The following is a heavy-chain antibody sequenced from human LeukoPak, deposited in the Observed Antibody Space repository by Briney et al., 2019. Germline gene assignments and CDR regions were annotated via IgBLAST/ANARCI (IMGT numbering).Heavy chain of an antibody. D-gene: IGHD1-26*01. CDR3: ARERRIVGATTSYYFDY. J-gene: IGHJ4*02. V-gene: IGHV1-46*01. CDR2: INPSGGST. Sequence: ASVKVSCKASGYTFTSYYMHWVRQAPGPGLEWMGIINPSGGSTTYAQTFQGGVTMTRDTSTSTVYMELSSLRSEDTAAYYCARERRIVGATTSYYFDYWGRGTLVTVSS. CDR1: GYTFTSYY.